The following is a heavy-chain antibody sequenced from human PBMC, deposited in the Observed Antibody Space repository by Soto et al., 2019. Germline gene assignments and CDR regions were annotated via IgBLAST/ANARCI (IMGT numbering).Heavy chain of an antibody. CDR2: IWYDGSNK. CDR3: ARDSKSSSDYYYGMDV. Sequence: LRLSCAASGFTFSSYRMHWVRQAPGKGLEWVAVIWYDGSNKYYADSVKGRFTISRDNSKNTLYLQMNSLRAEDTAVYYCARDSKSSSDYYYGMDVWGQGTTVTVSS. CDR1: GFTFSSYR. V-gene: IGHV3-33*01. J-gene: IGHJ6*02. D-gene: IGHD6-6*01.